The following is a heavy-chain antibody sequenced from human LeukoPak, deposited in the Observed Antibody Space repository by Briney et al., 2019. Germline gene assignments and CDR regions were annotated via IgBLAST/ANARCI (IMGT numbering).Heavy chain of an antibody. CDR3: ARLNGGYSYGHFDY. V-gene: IGHV4-59*01. D-gene: IGHD5-18*01. Sequence: PSETLSLTCTVSGGSLSSYYWSWIRQPPGKGLEWIGYIYYSGSTNYNPSLKSRVTISVDTSKNQFSLKLSSVTAADTAVYYCARLNGGYSYGHFDYWGQGTLVTVSS. J-gene: IGHJ4*02. CDR2: IYYSGST. CDR1: GGSLSSYY.